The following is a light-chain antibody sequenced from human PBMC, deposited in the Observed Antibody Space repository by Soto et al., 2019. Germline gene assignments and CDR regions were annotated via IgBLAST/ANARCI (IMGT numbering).Light chain of an antibody. V-gene: IGLV2-23*01. CDR3: CSYAGSSTYV. CDR2: EGS. CDR1: SSDVGSYNL. Sequence: QCVLTRPASVSGAAGEGITISCTGTSSDVGSYNLVSWYQQHPGKAPKLMIYEGSKRPSGVSNRFSGSKSGNTASLTISGLQAEDEADYYCCSYAGSSTYVFGTGTKVTVL. J-gene: IGLJ1*01.